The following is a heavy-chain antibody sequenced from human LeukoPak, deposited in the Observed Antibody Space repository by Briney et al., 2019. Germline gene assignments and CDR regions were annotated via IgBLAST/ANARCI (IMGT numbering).Heavy chain of an antibody. V-gene: IGHV4-34*01. Sequence: SETLSLTCAVYGGSFSGYYWSWIRQPPGKGLEWIGEINHSGSTNYNPSLKSRVTISVDTSKNQFSLKLSSVTAADTAVNYCARGGVMVAGTPYYYYGMDVWGQGTTVTVSS. CDR2: INHSGST. D-gene: IGHD2-8*01. J-gene: IGHJ6*02. CDR1: GGSFSGYY. CDR3: ARGGVMVAGTPYYYYGMDV.